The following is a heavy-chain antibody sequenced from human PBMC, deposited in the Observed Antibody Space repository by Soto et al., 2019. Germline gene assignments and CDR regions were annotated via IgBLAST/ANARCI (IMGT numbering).Heavy chain of an antibody. CDR1: GCSVSSGSYY. CDR2: IYYSGST. V-gene: IGHV4-61*01. Sequence: SETLSLTCTFSGCSVSSGSYYWSWIRQPPGKGLEWIGYIYYSGSTNYSPSLKSRVTISVDTSKNQFSLNLSSVTAADTAVYYCARHLPYCGGDCYSLDYWGQGTLVTVSS. CDR3: ARHLPYCGGDCYSLDY. D-gene: IGHD2-21*02. J-gene: IGHJ4*02.